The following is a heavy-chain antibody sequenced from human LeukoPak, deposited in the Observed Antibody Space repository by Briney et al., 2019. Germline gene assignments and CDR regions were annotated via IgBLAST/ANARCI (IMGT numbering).Heavy chain of an antibody. CDR2: ISAYNGNT. V-gene: IGHV1-18*01. Sequence: ASVKVSCKASGYTFTSYGISWVRQAPGQGLEWMGWISAYNGNTNYAQKLQGRVTMTTDTSTSTAYMELRSLRSDDTAVYYCARAPSYGDYVEEFDYWGQGTPVTISS. D-gene: IGHD4-17*01. CDR1: GYTFTSYG. CDR3: ARAPSYGDYVEEFDY. J-gene: IGHJ4*02.